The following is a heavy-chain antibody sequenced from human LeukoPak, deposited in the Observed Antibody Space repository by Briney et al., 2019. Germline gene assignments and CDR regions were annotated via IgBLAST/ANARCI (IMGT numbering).Heavy chain of an antibody. CDR1: GYRFTSYW. CDR2: TYPGDSDT. Sequence: GESLKISCKGSGYRFTSYWIGWVRQMPGKGLEWMGITYPGDSDTRYSPSCQGQVTISADKSISTAYLQCSSLKGWDTAMYYCPRQSAAAGLDYWVQGTMVTVS. D-gene: IGHD6-13*01. CDR3: PRQSAAAGLDY. V-gene: IGHV5-51*01. J-gene: IGHJ4*02.